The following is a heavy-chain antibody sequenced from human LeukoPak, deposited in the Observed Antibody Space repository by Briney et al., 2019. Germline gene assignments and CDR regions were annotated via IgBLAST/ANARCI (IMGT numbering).Heavy chain of an antibody. CDR2: ISGSGGST. J-gene: IGHJ4*02. CDR1: GFTFSSYG. V-gene: IGHV3-23*01. CDR3: AKVDSVGNYFDY. D-gene: IGHD7-27*01. Sequence: GGSLRLSCAASGFTFSSYGMSWVRQAPGKALEWVSAISGSGGSTYYADSVKGRFTISRDNSKNTLYLQMNSLRAEDTAVYYCAKVDSVGNYFDYWGQGTLVTVSS.